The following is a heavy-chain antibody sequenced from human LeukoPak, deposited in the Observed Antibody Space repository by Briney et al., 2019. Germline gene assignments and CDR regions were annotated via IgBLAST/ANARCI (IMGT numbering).Heavy chain of an antibody. V-gene: IGHV3-21*01. CDR2: ISSSSSYI. D-gene: IGHD6-13*01. J-gene: IGHJ5*02. CDR3: ARSAEHSSSWYGNWFDP. CDR1: GFKFSSYS. Sequence: GGSLRLSCAAPGFKFSSYSMKWVRQAPGKGLEWVSFISSSSSYIYYADSLKGRFTISRDNAKNSLYLQMNSLRAEDTAVYYCARSAEHSSSWYGNWFDPWGQGTLVTVSS.